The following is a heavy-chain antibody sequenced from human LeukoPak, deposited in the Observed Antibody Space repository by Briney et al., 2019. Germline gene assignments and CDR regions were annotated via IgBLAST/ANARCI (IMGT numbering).Heavy chain of an antibody. CDR3: ASSSYWFDP. D-gene: IGHD6-6*01. Sequence: GGSLRLSCAASGFTFSSYAMHWVRQAPGKGLEWVAVISYDGSNKYYADSVKGRFTISRDNSKNTLYLQMNSLRAEDTAVYYCASSSYWFDPWGQGTLVTVSS. CDR2: ISYDGSNK. CDR1: GFTFSSYA. J-gene: IGHJ5*02. V-gene: IGHV3-30-3*01.